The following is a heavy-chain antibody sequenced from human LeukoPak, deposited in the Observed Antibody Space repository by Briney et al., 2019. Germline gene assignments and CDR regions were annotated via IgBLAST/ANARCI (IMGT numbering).Heavy chain of an antibody. CDR2: INHSGST. CDR1: GGSFSGYY. CDR3: ARALRTPSIAAAGIGY. J-gene: IGHJ4*02. Sequence: SETLSLTCAVYGGSFSGYYWSWIRQPPGKGLEWIGEINHSGSTNYNPSLKSRVTISVDTSKNQFSLKLSSVTAADTAVYYCARALRTPSIAAAGIGYWGQGTWSPSPQ. V-gene: IGHV4-34*01. D-gene: IGHD6-13*01.